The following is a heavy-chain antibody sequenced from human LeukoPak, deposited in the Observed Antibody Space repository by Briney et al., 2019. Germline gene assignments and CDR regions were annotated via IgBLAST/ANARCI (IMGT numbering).Heavy chain of an antibody. D-gene: IGHD2-2*01. CDR3: AIAPAAIAPYYYYYYMDV. V-gene: IGHV1-8*03. CDR1: GYTFTSYD. J-gene: IGHJ6*03. CDR2: MNPNSGNT. Sequence: ASVKVSCKASGYTFTSYDINWVRQATGQGLEWMGWMNPNSGNTGYAQKFQGRVTITRNTSISTAYMELSSLRSEDTAVYYCAIAPAAIAPYYYYYYMDVWGKGTTVTVSS.